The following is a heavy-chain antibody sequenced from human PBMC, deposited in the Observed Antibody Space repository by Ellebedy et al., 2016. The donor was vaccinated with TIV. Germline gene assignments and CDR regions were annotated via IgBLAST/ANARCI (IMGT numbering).Heavy chain of an antibody. CDR3: ARGQGRRKATDY. V-gene: IGHV4-34*01. CDR2: MNDSGST. D-gene: IGHD5-12*01. J-gene: IGHJ4*02. CDR1: GGSFSGYY. Sequence: GSLRLSXAVYGGSFSGYYWSWIRQPPGNGLEWIGEMNDSGSTNYNPSLRSRVTISVDTSKNQFSLKLSSVTAAGTALYYCARGQGRRKATDYWGQGTLVTVSS.